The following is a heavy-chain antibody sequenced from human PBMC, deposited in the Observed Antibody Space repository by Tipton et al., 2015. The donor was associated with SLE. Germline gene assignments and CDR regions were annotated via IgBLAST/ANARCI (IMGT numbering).Heavy chain of an antibody. CDR2: IKQDGSEK. V-gene: IGHV3-7*01. D-gene: IGHD4-17*01. Sequence: SLRLSCAASGFTFSTYYMSWVRQAPGKGLEWVANIKQDGSEKKYVASVKGRFTISRDNAKNSVFLQMNSLRADDTAIYYCAKGGHDDYGAHWGQGTLVTVSS. CDR1: GFTFSTYY. J-gene: IGHJ1*01. CDR3: AKGGHDDYGAH.